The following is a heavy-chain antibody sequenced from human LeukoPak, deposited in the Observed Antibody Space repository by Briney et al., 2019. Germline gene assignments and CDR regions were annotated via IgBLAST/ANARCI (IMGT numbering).Heavy chain of an antibody. CDR2: INPSGGST. Sequence: ASVKVSCKASGYTFTNSYIHWVRQAPGQVLEWMGLINPSGGSTNYAQKFQGRVTMTRDMSTRTVYMELSSLRFEDTAVYYCANQEWLRFNLNAFDIWGQGTMVTVSS. J-gene: IGHJ3*02. D-gene: IGHD5-12*01. CDR3: ANQEWLRFNLNAFDI. CDR1: GYTFTNSY. V-gene: IGHV1-46*01.